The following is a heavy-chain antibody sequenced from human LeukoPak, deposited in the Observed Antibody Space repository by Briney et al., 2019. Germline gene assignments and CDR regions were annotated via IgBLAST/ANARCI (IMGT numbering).Heavy chain of an antibody. D-gene: IGHD6-19*01. CDR3: ARELPVAGAFDI. J-gene: IGHJ3*02. V-gene: IGHV4-39*07. Sequence: SETLSLTCTVSGDSISSSNCYWGWIRQPPGKGLEWIGSIYFSGGTYYNASLKSRVTISVDTSKNQFSLKLSSVTAADTAVYYCARELPVAGAFDIWGQGTMVTVSS. CDR2: IYFSGGT. CDR1: GDSISSSNCY.